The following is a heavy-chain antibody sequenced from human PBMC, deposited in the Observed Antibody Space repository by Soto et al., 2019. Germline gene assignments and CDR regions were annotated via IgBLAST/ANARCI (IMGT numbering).Heavy chain of an antibody. CDR2: INPNSGGT. CDR3: ARDWVDTAIQGHYSSYYGMDV. D-gene: IGHD5-18*01. Sequence: GASVKASCEASGYTFTGYYMHWVRQAPGQGLEWMGWINPNSGGTNYAQTFQGRVTMTRDTSISTAYMELSRLRSDDTAVYYCARDWVDTAIQGHYSSYYGMDVWRQGTTVTVSS. CDR1: GYTFTGYY. V-gene: IGHV1-2*02. J-gene: IGHJ6*02.